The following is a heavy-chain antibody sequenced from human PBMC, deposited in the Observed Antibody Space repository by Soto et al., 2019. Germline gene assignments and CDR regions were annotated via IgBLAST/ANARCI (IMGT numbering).Heavy chain of an antibody. V-gene: IGHV1-69*01. Sequence: QVQLVQSGAEVKKPGSSVKVSCKASGGTFSSYAISWVRQAPGQGLEWMGGIIPISDTTNYAQKFQGRVTITPDESTSTVYMELSSLRSEDTAVYYCARSQGSSTSLEIYYYYYYGMDVWGQGTTVTVSS. CDR2: IIPISDTT. CDR3: ARSQGSSTSLEIYYYYYYGMDV. CDR1: GGTFSSYA. D-gene: IGHD2-2*01. J-gene: IGHJ6*02.